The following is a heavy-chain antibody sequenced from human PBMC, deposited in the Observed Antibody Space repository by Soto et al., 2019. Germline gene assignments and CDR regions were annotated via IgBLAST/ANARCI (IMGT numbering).Heavy chain of an antibody. Sequence: SETLSLTCTVSGGSISSGGYYWSWIRQHPGKGLEWIGYIYYSGSTYYNPSLKSRVTISVDTSKNQFSLKLSSVTAADTAVYYCARDKGRYYGSGSNWFDPWGQGTLVTVSS. CDR2: IYYSGST. V-gene: IGHV4-31*03. J-gene: IGHJ5*02. D-gene: IGHD3-10*01. CDR1: GGSISSGGYY. CDR3: ARDKGRYYGSGSNWFDP.